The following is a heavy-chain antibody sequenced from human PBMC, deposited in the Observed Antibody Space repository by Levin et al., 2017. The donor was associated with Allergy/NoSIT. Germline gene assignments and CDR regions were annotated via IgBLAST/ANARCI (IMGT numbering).Heavy chain of an antibody. J-gene: IGHJ4*02. CDR2: ISGSGGET. V-gene: IGHV3-23*01. Sequence: GGSLKISCEASGFTFSNYALGWVRQAPGKGPEWVSTISGSGGETYYADSVKGRFTMSRDNSKDTLYLQINSLRAEDTAVYYCAKEAGYTSSFDYWGQGTLVTVSS. CDR3: AKEAGYTSSFDY. D-gene: IGHD5-12*01. CDR1: GFTFSNYA.